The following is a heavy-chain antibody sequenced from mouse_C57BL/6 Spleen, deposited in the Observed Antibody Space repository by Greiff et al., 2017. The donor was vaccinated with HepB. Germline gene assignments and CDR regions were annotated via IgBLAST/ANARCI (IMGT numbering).Heavy chain of an antibody. J-gene: IGHJ3*01. CDR3: AREGDNYYGSSYAY. V-gene: IGHV5-16*01. D-gene: IGHD1-1*01. CDR2: INYDGSST. Sequence: EVKLVESEGGLVQPGSSMKLSCTASGFTFSDYYMAWVRQVPEKGLEWVANINYDGSSTYYLDSLKSRFIISRDNAKNILYLQMSSPKSEDTATYYCAREGDNYYGSSYAYWGQGTLVTVSA. CDR1: GFTFSDYY.